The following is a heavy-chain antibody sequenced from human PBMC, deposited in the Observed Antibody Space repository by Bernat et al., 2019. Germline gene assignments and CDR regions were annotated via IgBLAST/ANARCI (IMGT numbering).Heavy chain of an antibody. D-gene: IGHD4-17*01. CDR1: GFTFSSHW. J-gene: IGHJ4*02. CDR2: IKEDGSAK. CDR3: ARVGEPMTTVTNVDY. V-gene: IGHV3-7*01. Sequence: EVHLVESGGGLVQPGGSLRLSCVASGFTFSSHWMSWVRQAPGKGLEWVANIKEDGSAKYYVDSVEGRFTISRDNAKNSLYLQMNSLRAEDTAVYYCARVGEPMTTVTNVDYWGQGTLVTVSS.